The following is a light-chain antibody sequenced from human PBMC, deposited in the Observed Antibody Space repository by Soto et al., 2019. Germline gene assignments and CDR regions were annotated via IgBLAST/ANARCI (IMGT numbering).Light chain of an antibody. CDR1: QSVSSN. CDR2: GAS. Sequence: EIVLTQSPGTLSLSPGERSTLSFRASQSVSSNLAWYQQKPGQGPRLLIYGASSRATGTPDRFSGSGSGTDFTLTINRLEPEDFALYYCQQYGSSPPTFGQGTKVDIK. CDR3: QQYGSSPPT. J-gene: IGKJ1*01. V-gene: IGKV3-20*01.